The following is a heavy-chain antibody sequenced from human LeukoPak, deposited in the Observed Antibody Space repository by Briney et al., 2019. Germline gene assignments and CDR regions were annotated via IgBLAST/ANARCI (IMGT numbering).Heavy chain of an antibody. V-gene: IGHV4-39*01. Sequence: PSETLSLTCTVSGDSISSSYYWGWIRQSPGKGLEWIGSIYYSGSTYYNPSLKSRLTMSVDTSKNQFSLKPSSVTAADTAVYYCARRNGNYEGNWFDPWGQGTLVTVSS. CDR1: GDSISSSYY. CDR3: ARRNGNYEGNWFDP. J-gene: IGHJ5*02. D-gene: IGHD4-17*01. CDR2: IYYSGST.